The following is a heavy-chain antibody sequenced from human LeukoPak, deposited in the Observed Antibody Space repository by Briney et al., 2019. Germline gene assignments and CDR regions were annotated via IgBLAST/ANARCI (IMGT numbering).Heavy chain of an antibody. Sequence: SETLSLTCTVSGGSISSYYWSWIRQPAGKGLEWIGRIYTSGSTNYNPSLKSRVTISVDKSKNQFSLKLSSVTAADTAVYYCASAARCGGDCYVFDYWGQGTLVTVSS. CDR1: GGSISSYY. CDR3: ASAARCGGDCYVFDY. J-gene: IGHJ4*02. V-gene: IGHV4-4*07. D-gene: IGHD2-21*02. CDR2: IYTSGST.